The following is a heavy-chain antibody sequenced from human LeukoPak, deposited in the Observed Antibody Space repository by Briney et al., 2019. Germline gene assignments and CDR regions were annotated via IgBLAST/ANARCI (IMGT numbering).Heavy chain of an antibody. CDR1: GYTFTGYY. D-gene: IGHD3/OR15-3a*01. V-gene: IGHV1-2*02. J-gene: IGHJ4*02. CDR3: ARPYDGGMWTHLDY. Sequence: GASVKVSCKASGYTFTGYYMHWVRQAPGQGLEWMGWINPNSGGTNYAQKFQGRVTMTRDTSISTAYMELSRLRSDDTAVYYCARPYDGGMWTHLDYWGQGTLVTVSS. CDR2: INPNSGGT.